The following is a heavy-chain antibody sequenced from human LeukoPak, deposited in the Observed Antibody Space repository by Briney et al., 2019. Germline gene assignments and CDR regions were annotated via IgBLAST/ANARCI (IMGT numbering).Heavy chain of an antibody. V-gene: IGHV3-49*04. CDR2: IRSKAYGGTT. CDR3: TRVGVPAAMPFDY. Sequence: GGSLRLSCTASGFTFCDYAMSWVRQAPGKGLEWVGFIRSKAYGGTTEYAASVKGRFTISRDDSKSIAYLQMNSLKTEDTAVYYCTRVGVPAAMPFDYWGQGTLVTVSS. CDR1: GFTFCDYA. J-gene: IGHJ4*02. D-gene: IGHD2-2*01.